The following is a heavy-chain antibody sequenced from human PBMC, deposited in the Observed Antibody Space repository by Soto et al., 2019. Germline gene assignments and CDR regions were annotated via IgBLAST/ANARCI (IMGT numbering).Heavy chain of an antibody. CDR2: IKQDGSEK. CDR3: ARDRPYSSGWYDY. V-gene: IGHV3-7*01. J-gene: IGHJ4*02. D-gene: IGHD6-19*01. CDR1: GFTFSSYW. Sequence: GGSLRLSCAASGFTFSSYWMSWVRQAPGKGLEWVANIKQDGSEKYYVDSVKGRFTISRDNAKNSLYLQMNSLRAEDTAVYYCARDRPYSSGWYDYWGQGTLVTVSS.